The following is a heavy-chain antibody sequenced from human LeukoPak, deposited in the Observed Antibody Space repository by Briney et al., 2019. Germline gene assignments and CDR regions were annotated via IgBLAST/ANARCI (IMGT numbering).Heavy chain of an antibody. D-gene: IGHD3-16*01. CDR3: ARGGNPTREYDYVCGSPFDY. CDR1: GGTFSSYA. V-gene: IGHV1-69*06. J-gene: IGHJ4*02. CDR2: VIPIFGTA. Sequence: ASVKVSCKASGGTFSSYAISWVRQAPGQGLEWMGGVIPIFGTANYAQKFQGRVTITADKSTSTAYMELSSLRSEDTAVYYCARGGNPTREYDYVCGSPFDYWGQGTLVTVSS.